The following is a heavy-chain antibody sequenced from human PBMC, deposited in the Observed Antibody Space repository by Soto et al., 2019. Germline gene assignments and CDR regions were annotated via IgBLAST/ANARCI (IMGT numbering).Heavy chain of an antibody. CDR1: VGSITSGGYY. CDR3: ARVRYSDGLDY. CDR2: IYSSGST. J-gene: IGHJ4*02. V-gene: IGHV4-31*03. D-gene: IGHD5-18*01. Sequence: QVPLQESGPGLVKPSQTLSLTCTVSVGSITSGGYYWSWIRQHPGKGLEWIGDIYSSGSTYYNPSLKSRVTISVDTSKNRFSLELSSVTAADTAVYYCARVRYSDGLDYWGQGTLGTVSS.